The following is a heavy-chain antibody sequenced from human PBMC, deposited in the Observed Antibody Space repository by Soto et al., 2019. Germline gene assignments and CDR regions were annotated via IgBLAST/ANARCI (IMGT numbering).Heavy chain of an antibody. Sequence: PGGSLRLSCAASGFTVSNYRMSWVRQAPGKGLEWVSVIYSVDSTYHADSVKGRFTISRDNSKNTLYLQMNSLRAEDTAVYYCARDYLVIPHRVIDYWGQGTLVAVSS. J-gene: IGHJ4*02. CDR2: IYSVDST. V-gene: IGHV3-53*05. CDR3: ARDYLVIPHRVIDY. CDR1: GFTVSNYR. D-gene: IGHD2-15*01.